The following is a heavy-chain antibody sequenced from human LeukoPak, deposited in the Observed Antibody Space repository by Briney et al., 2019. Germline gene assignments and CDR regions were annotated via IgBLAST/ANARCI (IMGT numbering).Heavy chain of an antibody. V-gene: IGHV4-59*01. D-gene: IGHD5-24*01. CDR3: ASFGWLHPFDY. CDR2: IYYSGST. J-gene: IGHJ4*02. CDR1: GGSISSYY. Sequence: PSETLSLTCTVSGGSISSYYWSWIRQPPGKGLEWIGYIYYSGSTNYNPSLKSRVTISVDTSKNQFSLKLSSVTAADTAVYYCASFGWLHPFDYWGQGTLVTVSS.